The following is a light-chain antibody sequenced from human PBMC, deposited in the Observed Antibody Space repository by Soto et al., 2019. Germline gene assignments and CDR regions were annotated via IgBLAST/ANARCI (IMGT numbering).Light chain of an antibody. V-gene: IGKV3-15*01. CDR3: QQYNDWPRT. J-gene: IGKJ1*01. CDR2: HAS. Sequence: EIKMTQSPDTLSVSPGERVALSCRASQGVSRDLAWYQQKPGQAPRLLIYHASTRATGIPARFSGTGSGTEFTLTISSVKSEDFALYYCQQYNDWPRTFGQGSKVEIK. CDR1: QGVSRD.